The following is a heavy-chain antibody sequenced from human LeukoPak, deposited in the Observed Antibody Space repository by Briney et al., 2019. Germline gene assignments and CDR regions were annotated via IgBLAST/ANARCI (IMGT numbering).Heavy chain of an antibody. CDR2: ISNGKT. CDR3: VREAGYCAPVCVKTNWFDP. J-gene: IGHJ5*02. Sequence: GGSLRLSCAASGFPFSSHAMSWVRQPPGKGLEWVAAISNGKTYYADSVRGRFAISRDDSTNAVYLHMNSLRDEETALYHCVREAGYCAPVCVKTNWFDPWGQGTLVTVSS. V-gene: IGHV3-23*01. D-gene: IGHD2-15*01. CDR1: GFPFSSHA.